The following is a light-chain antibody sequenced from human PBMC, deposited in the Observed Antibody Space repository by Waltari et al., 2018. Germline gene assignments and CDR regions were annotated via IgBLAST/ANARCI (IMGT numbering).Light chain of an antibody. Sequence: EIVVKQSPLSLAVTPGEPASISCKSSQSLLHNNGYNYVDWYLQKPGQSPQVLIYLGSNRASGVSDRFSGSGSGTDFTLRISRVEVDDVGVYYCMPSLEGWTFGQGTKVEIK. CDR1: QSLLHNNGYNY. CDR3: MPSLEGWT. V-gene: IGKV2-28*01. J-gene: IGKJ1*01. CDR2: LGS.